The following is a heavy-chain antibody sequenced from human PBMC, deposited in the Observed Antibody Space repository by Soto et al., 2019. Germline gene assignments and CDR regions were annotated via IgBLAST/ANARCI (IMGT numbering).Heavy chain of an antibody. J-gene: IGHJ3*02. D-gene: IGHD6-6*01. CDR3: ARDGEYSSSSGTAFDI. Sequence: QVQLVQSGAEVKKPGYSVKVSCKASGGTFSSYAISWVRQAPGQGLEWMGGIIPIFGTANYAQKFQGRVTITTDESTSTAYMELSSLRSEDTAVYSCARDGEYSSSSGTAFDIWGQGTMVTVSS. CDR1: GGTFSSYA. V-gene: IGHV1-69*01. CDR2: IIPIFGTA.